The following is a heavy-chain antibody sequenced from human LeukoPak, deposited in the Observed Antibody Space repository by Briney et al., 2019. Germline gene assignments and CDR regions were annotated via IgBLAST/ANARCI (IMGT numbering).Heavy chain of an antibody. CDR1: GFTFDDYG. Sequence: GGSLRLSCAASGFTFDDYGMSWVRQAPGKGLEWVSGINWNGGSTGYADSVKGRFTISRDNAKNSLYLQMNSLRAEDTALYYCARVSSSWYYYYYYMDVWGKGTTVTISS. CDR2: INWNGGST. CDR3: ARVSSSWYYYYYYMDV. V-gene: IGHV3-20*04. D-gene: IGHD6-13*01. J-gene: IGHJ6*03.